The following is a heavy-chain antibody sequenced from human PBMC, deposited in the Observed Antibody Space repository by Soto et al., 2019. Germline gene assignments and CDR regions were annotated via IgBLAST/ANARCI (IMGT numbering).Heavy chain of an antibody. J-gene: IGHJ4*02. CDR1: GLTLSTYW. CDR2: IRQDGSEN. D-gene: IGHD1-1*01. V-gene: IGHV3-7*01. CDR3: ATHRASGTGHFDF. Sequence: GGSLRLSCAASGLTLSTYWMAWVRQAPGKGLEWVANIRQDGSENYYVDSVKGRFTISRDNAKNSLYLQMNSLRAEDTAVYYCATHRASGTGHFDFWGLGTLVTVSS.